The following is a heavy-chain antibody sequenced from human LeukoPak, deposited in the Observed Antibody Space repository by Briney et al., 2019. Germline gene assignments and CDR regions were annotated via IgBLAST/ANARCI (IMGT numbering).Heavy chain of an antibody. J-gene: IGHJ5*02. D-gene: IGHD3-3*01. CDR1: GGSISIYY. V-gene: IGHV4-4*07. CDR2: IYTSGST. CDR3: ARDHLANLASRLFDP. Sequence: SETLSLTCTVSGGSISIYYWSWIRQPAGKGLEWIGRIYTSGSTNYNPSLKSRVTMSVDTSKNQISLKLSSVTAADTAVYYCARDHLANLASRLFDPWGQGSLVTVSS.